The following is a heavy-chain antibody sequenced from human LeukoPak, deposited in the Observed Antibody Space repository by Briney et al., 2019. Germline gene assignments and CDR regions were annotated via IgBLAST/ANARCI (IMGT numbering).Heavy chain of an antibody. CDR2: ISGSGGST. D-gene: IGHD3-22*01. V-gene: IGHV3-23*01. CDR1: GFTFSSYA. J-gene: IGHJ4*02. CDR3: AKGDYYDSSGSLDY. Sequence: GGSLRLSCAASGFTFSSYAMSWVRQAPGKGLEWVSAISGSGGSTYYADSVKGRSTISRDNSKDTLYLQMNSLRAEDTAVYYCAKGDYYDSSGSLDYWGQGTLVTVSS.